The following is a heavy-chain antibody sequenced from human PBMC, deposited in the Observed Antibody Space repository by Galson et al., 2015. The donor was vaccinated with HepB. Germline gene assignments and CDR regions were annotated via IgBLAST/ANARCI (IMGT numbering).Heavy chain of an antibody. Sequence: SVKASCKASGYTFTGYYMHWVRQAPGQGLEWMGRINPNSGGTNFAQNFQGRVTMTRDTSISTTYMELSSLTSDDTAVYYCARGFGGNSNWFDPWGQGTLVTVSS. D-gene: IGHD4-23*01. CDR3: ARGFGGNSNWFDP. CDR2: INPNSGGT. J-gene: IGHJ5*02. CDR1: GYTFTGYY. V-gene: IGHV1-2*06.